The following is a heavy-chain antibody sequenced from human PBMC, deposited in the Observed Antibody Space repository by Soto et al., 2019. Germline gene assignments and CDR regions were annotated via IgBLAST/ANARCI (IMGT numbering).Heavy chain of an antibody. CDR2: ISYHGINT. CDR3: AKTGDSGYDWGWFDP. CDR1: GFTFSSYG. J-gene: IGHJ5*02. Sequence: QVQLVESGGGVVQPGGSLRLSCAASGFTFSSYGMHWVRQAPGKGLEWVAVISYHGINTHYADSVKGRFTISRDNYENTLYLHMNSLRPEDTAVYYCAKTGDSGYDWGWFDPWGQGTLVTVSS. D-gene: IGHD5-12*01. V-gene: IGHV3-30*18.